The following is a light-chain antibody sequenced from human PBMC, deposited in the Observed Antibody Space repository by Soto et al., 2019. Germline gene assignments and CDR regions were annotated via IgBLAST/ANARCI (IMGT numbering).Light chain of an antibody. CDR3: QQYNDYSRT. V-gene: IGKV1-5*03. Sequence: DIQMTQSPSTLSASVGDRVTITCRASQTISSWLAWYQQKPGKAPKVLIYKASSLESGVPSRFSGSGSGTEFTLTISSLQPDDFATYYCQQYNDYSRTFGQGTKVEIK. CDR2: KAS. CDR1: QTISSW. J-gene: IGKJ1*01.